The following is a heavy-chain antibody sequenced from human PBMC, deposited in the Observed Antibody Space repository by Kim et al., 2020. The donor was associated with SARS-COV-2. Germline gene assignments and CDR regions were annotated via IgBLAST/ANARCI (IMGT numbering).Heavy chain of an antibody. CDR2: INHSGST. V-gene: IGHV4-34*01. D-gene: IGHD2-2*01. CDR3: ARARGLGSTSNKDNWFDP. Sequence: SDTLSLTCAVYGGSFSGYYWSWIRKPPGKGLEWIGEINHSGSTNYNPSLTSRVTISVDTSKNQFSLKLSSVTAADTAVYYCARARGLGSTSNKDNWFDPWGQGTLVTVSS. CDR1: GGSFSGYY. J-gene: IGHJ5*02.